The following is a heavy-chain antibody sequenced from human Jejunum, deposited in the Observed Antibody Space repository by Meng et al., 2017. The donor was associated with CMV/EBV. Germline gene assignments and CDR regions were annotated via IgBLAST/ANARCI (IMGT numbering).Heavy chain of an antibody. CDR3: AKEVFGRSFFDY. V-gene: IGHV3-30*02. CDR2: VQSDGSRQ. Sequence: VQLGESGGGVVQPGGSLRLSCAASGFSFSTFGMHWVRQAPGKGLEWVAFVQSDGSRQNYAASLKGRFTISRDNSKNTLSLQMNSLRVDDTAVYFCAKEVFGRSFFDYWGQGILVTVSS. CDR1: GFSFSTFG. D-gene: IGHD1-26*01. J-gene: IGHJ4*02.